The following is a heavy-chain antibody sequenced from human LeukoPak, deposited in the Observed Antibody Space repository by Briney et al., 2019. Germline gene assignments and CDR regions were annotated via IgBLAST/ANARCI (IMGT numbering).Heavy chain of an antibody. V-gene: IGHV5-51*01. D-gene: IGHD3-22*01. J-gene: IGHJ4*02. CDR3: ARPLDSSGTDPQNFDY. CDR1: GYSFTSYW. Sequence: GESLKISCKGSGYSFTSYWIGWVRQMPGKGLDWMGIIYPGDSDTRYRPSFQGQVTISADKSISTAYLQWSSLKASDTAMYYCARPLDSSGTDPQNFDYWGQGTLVTVSS. CDR2: IYPGDSDT.